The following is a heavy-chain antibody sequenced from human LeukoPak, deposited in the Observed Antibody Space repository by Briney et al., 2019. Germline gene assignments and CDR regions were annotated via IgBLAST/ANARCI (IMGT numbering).Heavy chain of an antibody. V-gene: IGHV3-53*01. Sequence: GGSLRLSCAASGFTVSSNYVSWVRQAPGKGLEWVSVIYSGGTTYYADSVKGRFTISRDSSKNTLFLHMNTLRAEDTAIYYCAKDRTVGASYWYFDLWGRGTLVTVSS. CDR3: AKDRTVGASYWYFDL. CDR2: IYSGGTT. J-gene: IGHJ2*01. CDR1: GFTVSSNY. D-gene: IGHD1-26*01.